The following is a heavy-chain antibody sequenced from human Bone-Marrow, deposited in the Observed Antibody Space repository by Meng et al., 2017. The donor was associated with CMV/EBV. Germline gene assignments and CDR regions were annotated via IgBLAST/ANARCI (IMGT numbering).Heavy chain of an antibody. CDR3: ARGVVVPAATYYYYGMAV. CDR1: GYTFTSYD. Sequence: ASVKVSCKASGYTFTSYDINWVRQATGQGLEWMGWMNPNSGNTGYAQKFQGRVAMTRDTSISTAYMELSSLRSEDTAVYYCARGVVVPAATYYYYGMAVWAQGTSVTVSS. CDR2: MNPNSGNT. J-gene: IGHJ6*02. D-gene: IGHD2-2*01. V-gene: IGHV1-8*01.